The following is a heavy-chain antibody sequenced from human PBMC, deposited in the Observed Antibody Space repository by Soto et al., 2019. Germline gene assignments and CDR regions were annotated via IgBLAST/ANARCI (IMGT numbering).Heavy chain of an antibody. Sequence: EVQLVESGGGLVQPGGSLRLSCAASGFTFSSYSRNWVRQAPGKGLEFLSYISSSSSAIYFADSVKGRFTISRDNAKNSLYLQMNSLRDEDTAVYYCARESWGMDVWGQGTTVTVSS. CDR2: ISSSSSAI. V-gene: IGHV3-48*02. CDR3: ARESWGMDV. J-gene: IGHJ6*02. CDR1: GFTFSSYS.